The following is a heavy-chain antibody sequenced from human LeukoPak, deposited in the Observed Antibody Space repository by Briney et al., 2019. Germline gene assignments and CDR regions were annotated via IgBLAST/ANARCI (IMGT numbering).Heavy chain of an antibody. Sequence: PGGSLRLSCAASGFTFSSYDMHWVRQAREKGLEWVSAIGTAGDTYYPGSVKGRFTISRENAKNSLYLQMNSLRAGDTAVYYCARAGYYDYVWGSYRPSYWYFDLWGRGTLVTVSS. V-gene: IGHV3-13*04. CDR3: ARAGYYDYVWGSYRPSYWYFDL. J-gene: IGHJ2*01. CDR2: IGTAGDT. D-gene: IGHD3-16*02. CDR1: GFTFSSYD.